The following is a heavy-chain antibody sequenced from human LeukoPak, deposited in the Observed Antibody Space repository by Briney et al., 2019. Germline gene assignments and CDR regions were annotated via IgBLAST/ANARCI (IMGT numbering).Heavy chain of an antibody. CDR1: GYTFTNYA. V-gene: IGHV1-2*02. CDR3: ARDRYGDGFAHFDY. D-gene: IGHD5-24*01. Sequence: ASVKVSCKASGYTFTNYAMHWVRQVPGQGLEWMGWITPSGATNYPQKFQGRVAISRDTSITTAYMDLSRLTSDDTAVYYCARDRYGDGFAHFDYWGQGALVTVSS. CDR2: ITPSGAT. J-gene: IGHJ4*02.